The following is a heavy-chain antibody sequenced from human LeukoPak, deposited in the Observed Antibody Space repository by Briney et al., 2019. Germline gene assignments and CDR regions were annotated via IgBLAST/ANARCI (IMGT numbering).Heavy chain of an antibody. J-gene: IGHJ4*02. D-gene: IGHD6-13*01. CDR2: IYYSGST. Sequence: SQTLSLTCTVSGFSISSGGYYWSWIRQHPGKGLEWIGYIYYSGSTYYNPSLKSRVTISVDTSKNQFSLKLSSVTAADTAVYYCARASGVGEQQLVLGYWGQGTLVTVSS. CDR1: GFSISSGGYY. CDR3: ARASGVGEQQLVLGY. V-gene: IGHV4-31*03.